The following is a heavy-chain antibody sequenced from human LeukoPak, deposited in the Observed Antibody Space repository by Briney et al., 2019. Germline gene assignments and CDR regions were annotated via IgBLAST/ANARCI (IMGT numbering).Heavy chain of an antibody. J-gene: IGHJ4*02. V-gene: IGHV1-69*13. Sequence: SVKVSCKASGGTFSSYAISWVRQAPGQGLEWMGGIIPIFGTANYAQKFQGRVTITADESTSTAYMELSSLRSEDTAVYYCARAGSSYDFLSGYYSVGLDYWGQGTLVTVSS. CDR2: IIPIFGTA. CDR1: GGTFSSYA. CDR3: ARAGSSYDFLSGYYSVGLDY. D-gene: IGHD3-3*01.